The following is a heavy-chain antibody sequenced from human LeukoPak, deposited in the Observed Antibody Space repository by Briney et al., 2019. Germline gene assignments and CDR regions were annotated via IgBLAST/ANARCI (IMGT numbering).Heavy chain of an antibody. CDR1: GFTFSSYW. CDR2: IKQDGSEK. CDR3: ARDDEASGYYDSSGYHDY. Sequence: GGSLRLSCAASGFTFSSYWMSWVRQAPGKGLEWVANIKQDGSEKYYVDSVKGRFTISRDNAKNPLYLQMNSLRAEDTAVYYCARDDEASGYYDSSGYHDYWGQGTLVTVSS. V-gene: IGHV3-7*01. D-gene: IGHD3-22*01. J-gene: IGHJ4*02.